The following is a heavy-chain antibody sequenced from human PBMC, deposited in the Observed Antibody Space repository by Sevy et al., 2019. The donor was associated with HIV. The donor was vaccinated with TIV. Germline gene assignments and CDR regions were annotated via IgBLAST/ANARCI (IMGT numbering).Heavy chain of an antibody. V-gene: IGHV4-59*08. CDR3: ARRNDFDI. CDR2: VYYTGGT. CDR1: RGSINSDH. Sequence: SETLSLTCTVSRGSINSDHWNWIRQPPGKGLEWIGYVYYTGGTNYNPSLKNRVTISVDRTKNQFSLKLTSVTAADTAVYYCARRNDFDIWGQGTMVTVS. J-gene: IGHJ3*02.